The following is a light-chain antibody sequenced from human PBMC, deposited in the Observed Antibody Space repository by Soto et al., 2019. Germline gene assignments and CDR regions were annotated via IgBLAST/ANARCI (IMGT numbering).Light chain of an antibody. CDR3: CSYAGSYSYV. J-gene: IGLJ1*01. V-gene: IGLV2-11*01. Sequence: QSALAQPLSVSGSPGHSVTISCTGTSSDVGGYNYVSWYQQHPGKAPKLMIYDVSKRPSGVPDRFSGSKSGNTASLTISGLKAEDEADYYCCSYAGSYSYVFGTGTKV. CDR1: SSDVGGYNY. CDR2: DVS.